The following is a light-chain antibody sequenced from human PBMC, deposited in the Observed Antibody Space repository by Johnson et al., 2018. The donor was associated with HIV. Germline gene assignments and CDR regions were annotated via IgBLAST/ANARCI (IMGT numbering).Light chain of an antibody. J-gene: IGLJ1*01. CDR3: GTWESSLEYV. Sequence: QAVLTQPPSVSAAPGQKVTISCSGISSNIGNNYVSWYQQLPGTAPKLLIYENNKRPSGIPDRFSGSKSGPSATLDITGLQPGDEADTYSGTWESSLEYVFATATKVTV. CDR2: ENN. V-gene: IGLV1-51*02. CDR1: SSNIGNNY.